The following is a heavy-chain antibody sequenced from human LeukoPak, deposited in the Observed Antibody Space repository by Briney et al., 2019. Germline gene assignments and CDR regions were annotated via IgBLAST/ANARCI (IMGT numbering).Heavy chain of an antibody. J-gene: IGHJ4*02. CDR3: ARDSRRDGYKGFDY. CDR1: GGSISSGDYY. Sequence: SQTLSLTCTVSGGSISSGDYYWSWIRQPPGKGLEWIGYIYYSGSTYYNPSLKSRVTISADTSKNQFSLKLSSVTAADTAVYYCARDSRRDGYKGFDYWGQGTLVTVSS. CDR2: IYYSGST. V-gene: IGHV4-30-4*01. D-gene: IGHD5-24*01.